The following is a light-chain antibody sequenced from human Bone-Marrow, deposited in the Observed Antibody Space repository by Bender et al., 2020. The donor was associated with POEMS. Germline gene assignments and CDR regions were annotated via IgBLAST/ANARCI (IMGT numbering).Light chain of an antibody. Sequence: QSVLTQPPSASGTPGQRVTISCSGGSSNIGAHAVNWYQQLPGTAPKLLIYRNNQRPSGVPDRFSGSKSDTSASLAISGLQSEDEADYYCAVWDDSLNGWVFGGGTKLTVL. CDR2: RNN. CDR3: AVWDDSLNGWV. J-gene: IGLJ3*02. CDR1: SSNIGAHA. V-gene: IGLV1-44*01.